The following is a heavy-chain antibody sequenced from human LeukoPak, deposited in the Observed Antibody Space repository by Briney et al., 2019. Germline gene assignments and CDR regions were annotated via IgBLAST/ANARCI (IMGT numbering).Heavy chain of an antibody. CDR3: AKDLRIAARRFDAFDI. Sequence: PGGSLRLSCAASGFTFSSYAMSWVRQAPGKGLEWVSAISGSGGSTYYADSVKGRFTISRDNSKNTLYLQMNSLRAEDTAVYYCAKDLRIAARRFDAFDIWGQGTMVTVSS. D-gene: IGHD6-6*01. J-gene: IGHJ3*02. CDR1: GFTFSSYA. V-gene: IGHV3-23*01. CDR2: ISGSGGST.